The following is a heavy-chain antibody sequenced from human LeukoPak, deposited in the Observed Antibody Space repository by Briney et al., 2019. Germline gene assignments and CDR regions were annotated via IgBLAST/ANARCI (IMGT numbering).Heavy chain of an antibody. CDR2: LSCSGGTT. CDR3: AKGGSTSRVTTSRVVFGYYYYLDV. V-gene: IGHV3-23*01. CDR1: GFTFSSHA. D-gene: IGHD4-17*01. J-gene: IGHJ6*03. Sequence: GGSLRLSCAASGFTFSSHAMSWVRQAPGKGLEWVSSLSCSGGTTYHADSGKGRFSISRENSKNTLYLQLNSLRAEDTAVYYCAKGGSTSRVTTSRVVFGYYYYLDVWGKGTPVTVSS.